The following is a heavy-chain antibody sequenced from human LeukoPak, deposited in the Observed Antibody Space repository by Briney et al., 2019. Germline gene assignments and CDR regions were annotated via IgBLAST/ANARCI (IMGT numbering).Heavy chain of an antibody. CDR1: GGSISSYY. V-gene: IGHV4-59*12. J-gene: IGHJ4*02. CDR2: IYYSGST. D-gene: IGHD5-18*01. CDR3: ARGTVDTAMVL. Sequence: SETLSLTCTVSGGSISSYYWSWIRQPPGKGLEWIGYIYYSGSTNYNPSLKSRVTISVDTSKNQFSLKLSSVTAADTAVYYCARGTVDTAMVLWGQGTLVTVSS.